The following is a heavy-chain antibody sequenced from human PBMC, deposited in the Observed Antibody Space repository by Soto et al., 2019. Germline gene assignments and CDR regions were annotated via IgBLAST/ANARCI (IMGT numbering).Heavy chain of an antibody. CDR2: ISWNSGSI. D-gene: IGHD3-16*02. J-gene: IGHJ4*02. CDR1: GFTFDDYA. Sequence: SLRLSCAASGFTFDDYAMHWVRQAPGKGLEWVSGISWNSGSIGYADSVKGRFTISRDNAKNSLYLQMNSLRAEDTALYYCAKDLWELSFEYFDYWGQGTLVTVSS. V-gene: IGHV3-9*01. CDR3: AKDLWELSFEYFDY.